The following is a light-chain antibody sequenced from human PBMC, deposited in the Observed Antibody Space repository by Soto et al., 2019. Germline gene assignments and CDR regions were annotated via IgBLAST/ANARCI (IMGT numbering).Light chain of an antibody. CDR1: QSVSSSY. CDR3: QLYGSSPIT. V-gene: IGKV3-20*01. J-gene: IGKJ5*01. CDR2: GAS. Sequence: EIVLTQSPGTLSLSPGERATLSCRASQSVSSSYLAWYQQKPGQAPRLLIYGASSRATGIPDRFSGSESGTDFTLPSSRLEPETFAVYYCQLYGSSPITFGQVTRLEIK.